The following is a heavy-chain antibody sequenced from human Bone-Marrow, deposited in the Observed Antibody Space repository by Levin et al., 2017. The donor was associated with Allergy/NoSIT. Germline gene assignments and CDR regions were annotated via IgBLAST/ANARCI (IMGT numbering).Heavy chain of an antibody. D-gene: IGHD3-10*01. CDR1: GFIFSDSY. CDR3: ARGKRYYVI. J-gene: IGHJ4*02. Sequence: PGGSLRLSCAASGFIFSDSYMTWIRQTPGKGLEWISYISNTGASTYYSNSVEGRFTVSRDNAKNSVFLEMNSLRPEDTGLYYCARGKRYYVIWGQGTLVTVSS. CDR2: ISNTGAST. V-gene: IGHV3-11*01.